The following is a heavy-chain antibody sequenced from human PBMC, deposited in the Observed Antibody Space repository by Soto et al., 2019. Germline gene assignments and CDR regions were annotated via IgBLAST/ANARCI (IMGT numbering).Heavy chain of an antibody. CDR2: ISGRGGST. CDR3: AAGGTVNRLDY. D-gene: IGHD4-17*01. CDR1: GFTFSSYA. V-gene: IGHV3-23*01. Sequence: EVQLLESGGGLVQPGGSLRLSCTASGFTFSSYAMSWVRQAPGKGLGWVSTISGRGGSTYSADSVKGRFSISRDNSKSTLYLQMNSLRADDTAVYYCAAGGTVNRLDYWGKGTLVTVSS. J-gene: IGHJ4*02.